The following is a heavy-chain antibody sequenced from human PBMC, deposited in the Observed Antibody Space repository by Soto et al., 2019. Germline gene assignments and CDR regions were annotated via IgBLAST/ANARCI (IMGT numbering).Heavy chain of an antibody. CDR1: GIPISNSSYY. D-gene: IGHD6-13*01. V-gene: IGHV4-39*01. CDR3: ARSWYSSSWYREFDY. Sequence: SETLYLTCTVSGIPISNSSYYLGRLRQPPGKGLEWIGSIYYSGSTYYNPSLKSRVTISVDTSKNQFSLKLSSVTAADTAVYYCARSWYSSSWYREFDYWGQGTLVTVS. J-gene: IGHJ4*02. CDR2: IYYSGST.